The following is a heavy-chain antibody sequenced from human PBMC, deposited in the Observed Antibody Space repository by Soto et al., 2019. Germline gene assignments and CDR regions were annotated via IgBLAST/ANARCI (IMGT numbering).Heavy chain of an antibody. Sequence: GASVKVSCKASGYTFTSYAMHWVRQAPGQRLEWMGWINAGNGNTKYSQKFQGRVTITRDTSASTAYMELSSLRSEDTAVYYCARGSYDFWSGSQSDYYYYMDVWGKGTTVTVSS. CDR3: ARGSYDFWSGSQSDYYYYMDV. CDR1: GYTFTSYA. CDR2: INAGNGNT. J-gene: IGHJ6*03. D-gene: IGHD3-3*01. V-gene: IGHV1-3*01.